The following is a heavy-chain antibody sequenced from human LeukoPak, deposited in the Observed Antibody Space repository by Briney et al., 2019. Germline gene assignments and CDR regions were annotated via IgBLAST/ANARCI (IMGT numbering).Heavy chain of an antibody. CDR2: LSGSGGSR. Sequence: GGSLRLSCAASGFTFSNYAMSWVRQAPGKGLEWVSALSGSGGSRYYADSVKGRFTISRDNSKNTLYLQMNSLRAEDTAVYYCAKDREVYCSSTSCYRGYFDYWGQGTLVTVSS. J-gene: IGHJ4*02. CDR3: AKDREVYCSSTSCYRGYFDY. CDR1: GFTFSNYA. V-gene: IGHV3-23*01. D-gene: IGHD2-2*02.